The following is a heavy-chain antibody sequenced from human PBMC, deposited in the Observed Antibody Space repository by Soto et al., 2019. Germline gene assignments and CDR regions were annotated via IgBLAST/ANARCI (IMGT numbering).Heavy chain of an antibody. CDR2: ISYSGTT. Sequence: TSETLSLTCTVSGGSISSGNYYLSWIRQPPGKGLEWIGFISYSGTTHYSASLRSRVSISVDTSKNQFSLDLSSVTAADTAVYYCATMGTPVTGLYYFDYWGQGTLVTVSS. CDR1: GGSISSGNYY. CDR3: ATMGTPVTGLYYFDY. J-gene: IGHJ4*02. D-gene: IGHD4-17*01. V-gene: IGHV4-30-4*01.